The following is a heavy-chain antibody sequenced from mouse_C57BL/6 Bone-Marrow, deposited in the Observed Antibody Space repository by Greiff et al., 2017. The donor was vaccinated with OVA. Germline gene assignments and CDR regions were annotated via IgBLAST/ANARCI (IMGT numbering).Heavy chain of an antibody. Sequence: EVQRVESGPGLAKPSQTLSLTCSVTGYSITSDYWNWIRTFPGNKLEYMGYISYSGSTYYNPSLKSRISITRDTSKNQYYLQLNSVTTEDTATYYCARLVTTVVGYFDVWGTGTTVTVSS. D-gene: IGHD1-1*01. CDR2: ISYSGST. J-gene: IGHJ1*03. V-gene: IGHV3-8*01. CDR3: ARLVTTVVGYFDV. CDR1: GYSITSDY.